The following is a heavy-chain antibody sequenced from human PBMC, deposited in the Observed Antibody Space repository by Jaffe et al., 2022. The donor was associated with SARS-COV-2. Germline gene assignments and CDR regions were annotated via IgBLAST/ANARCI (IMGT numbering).Heavy chain of an antibody. J-gene: IGHJ4*02. CDR1: GFTFSSYS. Sequence: EVQLVESGGGLVQPGGSLRLSCAASGFTFSSYSMNWVRQAPGKGLEWVSYISSSSSTIYYADSVKGRFTISRDNAKNSLYLQMNSLRDEDTAVYYCARDGTYYDFWSGYYTEGPGPFDYWGQGTLVTVSS. CDR3: ARDGTYYDFWSGYYTEGPGPFDY. D-gene: IGHD3-3*01. CDR2: ISSSSSTI. V-gene: IGHV3-48*02.